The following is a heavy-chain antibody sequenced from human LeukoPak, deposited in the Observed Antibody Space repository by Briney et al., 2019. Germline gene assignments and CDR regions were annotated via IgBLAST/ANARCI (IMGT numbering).Heavy chain of an antibody. CDR1: GYTLTELS. V-gene: IGHV1-24*01. Sequence: ASVKVSCKVSGYTLTELSMHWVRQAPGKGLEWMGGFDPEDGETIYAQKFQGRGTMTEDTAADTAYMELSSLRSEDTAVYYCATGLAVTTLWPWYFDLWGRGTLVTVSS. J-gene: IGHJ2*01. CDR3: ATGLAVTTLWPWYFDL. D-gene: IGHD4-17*01. CDR2: FDPEDGET.